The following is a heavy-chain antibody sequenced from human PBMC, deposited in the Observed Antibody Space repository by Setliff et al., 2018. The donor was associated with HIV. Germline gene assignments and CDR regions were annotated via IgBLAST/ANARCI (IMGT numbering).Heavy chain of an antibody. V-gene: IGHV4-59*01. CDR2: ISDSGST. CDR3: ARRGYSYAVFDY. CDR1: DGSFGDYY. J-gene: IGHJ4*02. Sequence: NPSETLSLTCSVSDGSFGDYYWNWIRQPPGKGLELIGYISDSGSTNYNPSLKSRVTISVDTSKNQFSLNLISVTAADTAVYYCARRGYSYAVFDYWGQGTLVTVSS. D-gene: IGHD5-18*01.